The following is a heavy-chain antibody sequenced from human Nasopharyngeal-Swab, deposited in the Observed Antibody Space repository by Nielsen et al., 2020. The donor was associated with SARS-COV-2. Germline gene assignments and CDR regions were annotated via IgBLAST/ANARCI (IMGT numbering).Heavy chain of an antibody. CDR2: INAGNGNT. J-gene: IGHJ6*02. CDR3: ARDSRGYGDYVYYYGMDV. V-gene: IGHV1-3*01. Sequence: WARQAPVQWGGWMGWINAGNGNTKYSQKFQGRVTITRDTSASTAYMELSSLRSEDTAVYYCARDSRGYGDYVYYYGMDVWGQGTTVTVSS. D-gene: IGHD4-17*01.